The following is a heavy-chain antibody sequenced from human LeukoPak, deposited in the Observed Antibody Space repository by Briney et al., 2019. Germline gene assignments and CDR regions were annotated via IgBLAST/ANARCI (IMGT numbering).Heavy chain of an antibody. J-gene: IGHJ4*02. CDR1: GYSISSGYY. CDR3: ARVVRTTVTNYPFDY. V-gene: IGHV4-30-4*08. Sequence: SETLSLTCTVSGYSISSGYYWSWIRQPPGKGLEWIGYIYYNGNTYYNPSLKSRVTISVDTSKNQFSLKLSSVTAADTAVYYCARVVRTTVTNYPFDYWGQGTLVTVSS. CDR2: IYYNGNT. D-gene: IGHD4-17*01.